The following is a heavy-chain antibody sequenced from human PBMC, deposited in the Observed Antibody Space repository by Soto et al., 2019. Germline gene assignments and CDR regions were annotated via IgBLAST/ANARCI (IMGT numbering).Heavy chain of an antibody. J-gene: IGHJ1*01. V-gene: IGHV4-39*01. CDR2: IYYSGST. CDR1: GASISSSSYY. CDR3: ARGIRYRAGGDYFSYFQQ. Sequence: QLQLQESGPGLVKPSETLSLTCTVSGASISSSSYYWGWIRQPPGKGLEWIGGIYYSGSTYYNPSIKSRVNISVDKSQKQFPLELSSVTAADTAVYDCARGIRYRAGGDYFSYFQQWGEGTLVTV. D-gene: IGHD4-17*01.